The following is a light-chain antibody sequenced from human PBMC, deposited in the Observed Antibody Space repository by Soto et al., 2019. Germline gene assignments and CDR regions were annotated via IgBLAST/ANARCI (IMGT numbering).Light chain of an antibody. CDR1: QSVSGDF. CDR3: LQLNSYPQT. V-gene: IGKV3-20*01. CDR2: GAS. J-gene: IGKJ1*01. Sequence: EIVLTQATGTLSLSPGERATISWRASQSVSGDFLAWYQQNRGQAPRLLISGASRRATGIPDRFSGSGSGTDFSLTISSLQPEDFAAYYCLQLNSYPQTFGEGTKVDIK.